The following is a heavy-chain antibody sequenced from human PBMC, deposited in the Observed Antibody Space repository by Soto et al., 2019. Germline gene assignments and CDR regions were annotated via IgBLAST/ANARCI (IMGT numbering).Heavy chain of an antibody. J-gene: IGHJ4*02. CDR2: ITHSGST. Sequence: QVQLQQWGAGLLKPSETLSLTCAVYGGSFSGYYWTWIRQPPGTGLEWIGEITHSGSTNYNPSLKRLVPIAVDTCKNQFSLKLTSVTAADTAVYYCTRDKLTGLFDYWGQGTLVTVSS. CDR1: GGSFSGYY. CDR3: TRDKLTGLFDY. D-gene: IGHD2-8*02. V-gene: IGHV4-34*01.